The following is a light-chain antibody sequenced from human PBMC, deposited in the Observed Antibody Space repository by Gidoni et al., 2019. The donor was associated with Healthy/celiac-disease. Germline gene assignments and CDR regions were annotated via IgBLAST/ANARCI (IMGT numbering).Light chain of an antibody. J-gene: IGKJ1*01. V-gene: IGKV3-15*01. CDR2: GAS. CDR3: QQYNNWPPWT. Sequence: EIVMTQSPATLSVSPGESATLSCMASQSVSSNLAWYQQKPGQAPRLLIYGASTRATGIAARFSGSGSGTEFTLTISSLQSEDFAVYYCQQYNNWPPWTFGQGTKVEIK. CDR1: QSVSSN.